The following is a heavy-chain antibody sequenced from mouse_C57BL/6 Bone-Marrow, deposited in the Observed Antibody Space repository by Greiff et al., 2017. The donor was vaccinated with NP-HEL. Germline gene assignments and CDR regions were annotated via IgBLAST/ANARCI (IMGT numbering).Heavy chain of an antibody. D-gene: IGHD2-5*01. V-gene: IGHV1-19*01. Sequence: EVQLQQSGPVLVKPGASVKMSCKASGYTFTDYYMNWVKQSHGKSLEWIGVINPYNGGTSYNQKFKGKATLTVDKSSSTAYMELNSLTSEDSAVYYCARVYYSNYEWYFDVWGTGTTVTVSS. J-gene: IGHJ1*03. CDR1: GYTFTDYY. CDR2: INPYNGGT. CDR3: ARVYYSNYEWYFDV.